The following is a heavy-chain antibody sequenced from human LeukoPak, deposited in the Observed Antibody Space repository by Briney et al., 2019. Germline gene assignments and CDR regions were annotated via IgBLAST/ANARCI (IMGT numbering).Heavy chain of an antibody. CDR1: GFTFSSYA. CDR2: ISNSAAVST. Sequence: GGSLRLSCAASGFTFSSYAMSWVRQAPGKGLEWVSAISNSAAVSTYYANFVKGRFTISRDYSKNILYLQMNSLRAEDTAVYYCAGRYDSSGYPLHWGQGTLVTVSS. J-gene: IGHJ4*02. CDR3: AGRYDSSGYPLH. D-gene: IGHD3-22*01. V-gene: IGHV3-23*01.